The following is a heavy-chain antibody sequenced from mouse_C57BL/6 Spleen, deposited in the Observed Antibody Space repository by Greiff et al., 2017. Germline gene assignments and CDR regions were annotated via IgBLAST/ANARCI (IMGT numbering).Heavy chain of an antibody. CDR3: ASGYXGGFAY. D-gene: IGHD2-3*01. CDR1: GYAFSSSW. Sequence: LVKPGASVKISCKASGYAFSSSWMNWVKQRPGKGLEWIGRIYPGDGDTNYNGKFKGKATLTADKSSSTAYMQLSSLTSEDTAVYYCASGYXGGFAYWGQGTLVTVSA. CDR2: IYPGDGDT. J-gene: IGHJ3*01. V-gene: IGHV1-82*01.